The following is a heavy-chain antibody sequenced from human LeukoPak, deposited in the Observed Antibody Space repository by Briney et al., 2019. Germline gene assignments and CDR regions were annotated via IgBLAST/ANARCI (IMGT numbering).Heavy chain of an antibody. CDR1: GFTFSSYS. Sequence: GGSLRLSCAASGFTFSSYSMNWLRQAPGKGLEWVSSISSSSSYIYYADSVKGRFTVSRDNAKNSLYLQMNSLRAEDTAVYYCARQPSSGYYLWGQGTLVTVSS. J-gene: IGHJ5*02. V-gene: IGHV3-21*01. CDR2: ISSSSSYI. D-gene: IGHD3-22*01. CDR3: ARQPSSGYYL.